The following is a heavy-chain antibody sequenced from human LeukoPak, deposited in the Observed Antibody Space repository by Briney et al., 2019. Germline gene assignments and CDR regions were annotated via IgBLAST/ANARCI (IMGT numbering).Heavy chain of an antibody. D-gene: IGHD4-11*01. J-gene: IGHJ5*02. CDR1: GGSFSGYY. CDR3: ARSNTVPNWFGP. Sequence: SETLSLTCAVYGGSFSGYYWSWIRQPPGKGLEWIGEINHSGSTNYNPSLKSRVTMSVDTSENHFSLKLSSVTAADTAVYYCARSNTVPNWFGPWGQGTRVTVSS. CDR2: INHSGST. V-gene: IGHV4-34*01.